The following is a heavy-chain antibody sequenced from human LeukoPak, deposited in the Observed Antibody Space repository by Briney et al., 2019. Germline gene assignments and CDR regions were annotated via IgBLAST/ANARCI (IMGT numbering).Heavy chain of an antibody. V-gene: IGHV1-2*02. CDR1: AYTFTYYY. CDR3: ARTGNLDY. J-gene: IGHJ4*02. D-gene: IGHD1-14*01. CDR2: INPDSGGT. Sequence: ASVKVSCKASAYTFTYYYLHWVRQAPGQGLEWMGWINPDSGGTNYTQNFQGRVTMTRDTSISTGYMELSRLTSDDTAVYYCARTGNLDYWGQGTLVTVSS.